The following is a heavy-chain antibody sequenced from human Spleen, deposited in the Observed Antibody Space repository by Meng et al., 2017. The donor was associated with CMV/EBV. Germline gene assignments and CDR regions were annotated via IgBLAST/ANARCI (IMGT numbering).Heavy chain of an antibody. CDR1: GFTFSSFW. Sequence: GESLKISSAASGFTFSSFWMTWVRQAPGKGLEWVANIKQDGSEKYYVDSVKGRFTISRDDAKNSLYLQMNSLRAEDTAVYYCASGQGGGFWGQGTLVTVSS. CDR3: ASGQGGGF. V-gene: IGHV3-7*01. J-gene: IGHJ4*02. D-gene: IGHD2-15*01. CDR2: IKQDGSEK.